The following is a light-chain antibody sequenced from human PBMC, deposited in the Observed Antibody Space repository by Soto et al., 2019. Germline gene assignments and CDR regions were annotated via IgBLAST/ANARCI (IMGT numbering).Light chain of an antibody. CDR1: SNDVGGYNY. Sequence: QSALTQPASLSGSPGQSITMFCTGTSNDVGGYNYVSWYQQHPGKAPKLIIYKVSNRPSGISSRFSGSKSANTASLTISGLQAEDEAEYYCSSFTGSTTWVFGGGTQLTVL. CDR3: SSFTGSTTWV. J-gene: IGLJ3*02. CDR2: KVS. V-gene: IGLV2-14*01.